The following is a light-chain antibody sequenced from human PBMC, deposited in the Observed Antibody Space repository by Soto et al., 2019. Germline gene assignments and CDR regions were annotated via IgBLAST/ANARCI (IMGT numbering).Light chain of an antibody. CDR2: DST. Sequence: VLTQNQATLSLSPGETATLSCRASQSIHTSLAWYQQKPGQAPRLVVYDSTLRANGVPARFGGSRSGTELTLTINNLEPDDFGVYYCQPRTVWPPISFCQGTRLE. CDR3: QPRTVWPPIS. CDR1: QSIHTS. V-gene: IGKV3-11*01. J-gene: IGKJ5*01.